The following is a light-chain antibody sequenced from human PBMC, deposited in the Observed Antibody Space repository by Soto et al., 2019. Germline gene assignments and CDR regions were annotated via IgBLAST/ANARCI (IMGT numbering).Light chain of an antibody. CDR1: SSDVGAYKY. V-gene: IGLV2-14*01. Sequence: QSALTQPASVSGSPGQSITISCTGTSSDVGAYKYVSWYQQHPGKAPKLIIYEVSNRPSGVPNRFSASKSGNTASLTISGLQTEDEADYFCSSFSATTTTVVFGGGTKVTVL. CDR2: EVS. J-gene: IGLJ2*01. CDR3: SSFSATTTTVV.